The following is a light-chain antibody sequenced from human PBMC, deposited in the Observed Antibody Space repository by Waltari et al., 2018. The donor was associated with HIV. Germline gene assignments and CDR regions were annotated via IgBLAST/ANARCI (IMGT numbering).Light chain of an antibody. J-gene: IGLJ1*01. V-gene: IGLV2-14*01. CDR3: SSYTSSSTHYV. Sequence: QSALTQPAPVSGSPGQSITISCTGTSRDVGGYNYVSWYQQHPGKAPKLMIYEVSNRPSGVSNRFSGSKSGNTASLTISGLQAEDEADYYCSSYTSSSTHYVFGTGTKVTVL. CDR1: SRDVGGYNY. CDR2: EVS.